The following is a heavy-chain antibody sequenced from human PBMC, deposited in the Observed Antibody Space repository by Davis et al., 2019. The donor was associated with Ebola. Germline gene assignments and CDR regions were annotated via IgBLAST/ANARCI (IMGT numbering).Heavy chain of an antibody. CDR1: SGFLRSTNYY. CDR3: ARAPTPYQPPFDY. Sequence: MPGGSLRLSCTVSSGFLRSTNYYWGWIRQPPGKGLEWLGSISYSGSTYYNPSLKSRVTISVDTSKNQFSLKLSSVTAADTAVYYCARAPTPYQPPFDYWGQGTLVTVSS. D-gene: IGHD2-2*01. V-gene: IGHV4-39*07. J-gene: IGHJ4*02. CDR2: ISYSGST.